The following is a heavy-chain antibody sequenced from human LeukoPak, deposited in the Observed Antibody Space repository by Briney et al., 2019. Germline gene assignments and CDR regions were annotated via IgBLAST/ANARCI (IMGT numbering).Heavy chain of an antibody. Sequence: KPSETLSLTCTVSGGSISSGDYYWSWIRQPPGKGLEWFVYIYYTGITYYSPSLKSRVTISVDTSKNQFSLKLSSVTAADTAVYYCATDVAVAGTGAFDIWGQGTMVTVSS. CDR3: ATDVAVAGTGAFDI. J-gene: IGHJ3*02. CDR1: GGSISSGDYY. D-gene: IGHD6-19*01. V-gene: IGHV4-30-4*08. CDR2: IYYTGIT.